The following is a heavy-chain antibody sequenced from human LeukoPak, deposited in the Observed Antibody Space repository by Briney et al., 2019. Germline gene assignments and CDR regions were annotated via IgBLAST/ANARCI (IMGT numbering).Heavy chain of an antibody. CDR2: INPNSGGT. CDR1: GYTFTGYY. CDR3: ARGWRPGYCSGGSCYSGWFDP. Sequence: ASVKVSCKASGYTFTGYYMHWVRQAPAQGLEWMGWINPNSGGTNYAQKFQGRVTMTRDTSISTAYMELSRLRSDDTAVYYCARGWRPGYCSGGSCYSGWFDPWGQGTLVTVSS. J-gene: IGHJ5*02. D-gene: IGHD2-15*01. V-gene: IGHV1-2*02.